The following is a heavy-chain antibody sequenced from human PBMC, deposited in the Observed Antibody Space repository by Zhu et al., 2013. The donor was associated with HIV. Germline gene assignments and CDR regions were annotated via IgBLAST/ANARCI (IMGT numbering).Heavy chain of an antibody. V-gene: IGHV1-3*01. Sequence: QVQLVQSGAEVKKPGASVKVSCKASGYTFTSYAIHWVCQAPGQRLEWMGWINAGNGYTRYSQKFQGRVTITSDTSASTAYMELSSLRSEDTAVYYCAREDYYDGSGYYGPWGQGTLVTVSS. CDR3: AREDYYDGSGYYGP. CDR1: GYTFTSYA. CDR2: INAGNGYT. D-gene: IGHD3-22*01. J-gene: IGHJ5*02.